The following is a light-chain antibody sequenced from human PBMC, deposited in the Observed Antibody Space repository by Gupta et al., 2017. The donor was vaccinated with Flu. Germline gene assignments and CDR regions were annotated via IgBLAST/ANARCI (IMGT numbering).Light chain of an antibody. V-gene: IGKV1-5*03. CDR3: QQYNTYSYT. J-gene: IGKJ2*01. Sequence: DIQMTQSPSTLSASVGDRVTITCRASQSINTWLAWYQQKPGKAPNLLIYKASILERGVPSRFSGSGSGTEFTLTISSLQPDDFATYYCQQYNTYSYTFGQGTKLEIK. CDR2: KAS. CDR1: QSINTW.